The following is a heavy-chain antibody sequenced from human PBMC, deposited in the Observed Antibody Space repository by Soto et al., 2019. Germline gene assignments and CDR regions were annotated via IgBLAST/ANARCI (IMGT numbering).Heavy chain of an antibody. CDR3: ARVSTSNIFPIDYYYGMDV. J-gene: IGHJ6*02. D-gene: IGHD2-15*01. CDR1: GFTFSSYW. Sequence: GGSLRLSCAASGFTFSSYWMSWVRQAPGKGLEWVANIKQDGSEKYYVDSVKGRFTISRDNAKNSLYLQMNSLRAEDTAVYYCARVSTSNIFPIDYYYGMDVWGQGTTVTVSS. CDR2: IKQDGSEK. V-gene: IGHV3-7*01.